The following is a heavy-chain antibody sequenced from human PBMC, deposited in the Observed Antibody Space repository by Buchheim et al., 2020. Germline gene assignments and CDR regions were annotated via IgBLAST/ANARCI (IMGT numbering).Heavy chain of an antibody. Sequence: QVQLQQWGAGLLKPSETLSLTCAVYGGSLSGYYWSWIRQPPGKGLEWVGEINLSGSTSYNPSLKSRVTISVATSKNQFSLKLSSVTAADTAVYYCARGSRQIVVVKFWYFDLWGRGTL. D-gene: IGHD3-22*01. CDR1: GGSLSGYY. V-gene: IGHV4-34*01. CDR2: INLSGST. CDR3: ARGSRQIVVVKFWYFDL. J-gene: IGHJ2*01.